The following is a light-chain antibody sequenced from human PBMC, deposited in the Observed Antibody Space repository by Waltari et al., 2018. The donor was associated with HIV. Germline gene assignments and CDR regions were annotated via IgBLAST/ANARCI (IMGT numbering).Light chain of an antibody. V-gene: IGLV2-11*01. CDR2: DVT. CDR1: NSDVGGYNY. CDR3: CSYAGSYTWL. Sequence: QSALTQPRSVSGSPGQSVTISCIGTNSDVGGYNYVSWYRQHPGEAPNLIIYDVTKRPSGVPDRVSGAKSVNTASLTVSGLQADDEAEYYCCSYAGSYTWLFGGGTKLTVL. J-gene: IGLJ2*01.